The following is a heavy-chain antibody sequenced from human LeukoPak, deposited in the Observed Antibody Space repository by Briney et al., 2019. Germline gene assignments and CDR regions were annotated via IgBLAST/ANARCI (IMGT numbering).Heavy chain of an antibody. Sequence: GGSLRLSCAASGFTFSSYWMHWVRQDPGKGLVWVSRINSDGYSTNYADSVKGRFTISRDNGKNTLYLQMNSLRVEDTAVYYCARGGWSTVTRRDYYYMDVWGKGTTVTISS. CDR3: ARGGWSTVTRRDYYYMDV. J-gene: IGHJ6*03. D-gene: IGHD4-17*01. V-gene: IGHV3-74*01. CDR2: INSDGYST. CDR1: GFTFSSYW.